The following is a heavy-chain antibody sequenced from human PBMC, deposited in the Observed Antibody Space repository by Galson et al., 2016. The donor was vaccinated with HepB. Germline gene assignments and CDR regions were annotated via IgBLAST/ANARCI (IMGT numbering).Heavy chain of an antibody. CDR3: AKDQDIVPESNYYYGMDV. J-gene: IGHJ6*02. CDR1: GFSFSSFG. CDR2: ISHDGSNK. D-gene: IGHD2-8*01. V-gene: IGHV3-30*18. Sequence: SLRLSCAASGFSFSSFGMHWVRQAPGKGLEWVAVISHDGSNKYYADSVKGRFTISRDNSKTTLYLQMNSLRAEDTAVYFCAKDQDIVPESNYYYGMDVWGQGTTVTVPS.